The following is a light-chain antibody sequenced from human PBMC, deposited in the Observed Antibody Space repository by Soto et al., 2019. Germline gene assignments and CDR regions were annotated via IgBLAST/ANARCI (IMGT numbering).Light chain of an antibody. Sequence: QSALTQPPSVSAAPGQKVTISCSGNTSNIVNNFVSWYQHLPGAAPKLLIYVNNKRPSGVPERFSGSKGGSSATLAITGLQTGDEGDYYCGTWDTRLSGVVFGGGTKLTVL. V-gene: IGLV1-51*01. J-gene: IGLJ2*01. CDR1: TSNIVNNF. CDR2: VNN. CDR3: GTWDTRLSGVV.